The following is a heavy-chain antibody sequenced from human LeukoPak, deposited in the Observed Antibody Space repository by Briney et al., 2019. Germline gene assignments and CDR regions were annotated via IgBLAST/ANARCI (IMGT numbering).Heavy chain of an antibody. J-gene: IGHJ3*02. D-gene: IGHD1-26*01. CDR1: GFTFSGSA. CDR2: IRTKPNNYAT. V-gene: IGHV3-73*01. CDR3: TRRIRTGATTFDI. Sequence: GGSLRLSCAASGFTFSGSALHWVRQASGKGLEWIGRIRTKPNNYATIYASSLRGRFTISRDDSQNTAYLQMDSLKSEDTGIYYCTRRIRTGATTFDIWGQGTMVTVS.